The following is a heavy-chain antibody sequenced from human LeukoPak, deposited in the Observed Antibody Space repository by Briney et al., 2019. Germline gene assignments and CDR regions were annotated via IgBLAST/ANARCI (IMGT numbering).Heavy chain of an antibody. CDR3: ARGSATGLAY. CDR2: IDRSGST. V-gene: IGHV4-34*01. CDR1: GFTFRTYA. D-gene: IGHD1-1*01. Sequence: GSLRLSCTGSGFTFRTYAFSWVRQAPGKGLEWIGEIDRSGSTNYNPALKSRLTISVDTSKNQFSLKLTSVAAADTAVYYCARGSATGLAYWGQGTLVTVSS. J-gene: IGHJ4*02.